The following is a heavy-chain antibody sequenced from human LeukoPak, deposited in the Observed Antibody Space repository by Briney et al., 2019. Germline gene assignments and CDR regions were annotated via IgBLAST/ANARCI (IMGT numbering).Heavy chain of an antibody. CDR2: IYYSGST. J-gene: IGHJ3*02. CDR3: ARVLMIVDNDAFDI. D-gene: IGHD3-22*01. CDR1: GGSISSYY. V-gene: IGHV4-59*01. Sequence: SETLSLTCTDSGGSISSYYWSWIRQPPGKGLEWIGYIYYSGSTNYNPSLKSRVTISVDTSKNQFSLKLSSVTAADTAVYYCARVLMIVDNDAFDIWGQGTMVTVSS.